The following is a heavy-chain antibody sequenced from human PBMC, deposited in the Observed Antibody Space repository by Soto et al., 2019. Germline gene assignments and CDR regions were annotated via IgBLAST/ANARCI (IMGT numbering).Heavy chain of an antibody. Sequence: SETLSLTCAVYGGSFSGYYWSWIRQPPGKGLEWIGEINHSGSTNYNPSLKSRVTISVDTSKNQFSLKLSSVTAADTAVYYCARRSSSWLPRNWFDPWGQGALVTVSS. D-gene: IGHD6-13*01. J-gene: IGHJ5*02. CDR1: GGSFSGYY. V-gene: IGHV4-34*01. CDR2: INHSGST. CDR3: ARRSSSWLPRNWFDP.